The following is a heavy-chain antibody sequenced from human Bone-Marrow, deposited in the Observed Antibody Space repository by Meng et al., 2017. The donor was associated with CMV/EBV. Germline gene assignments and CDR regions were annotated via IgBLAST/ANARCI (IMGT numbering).Heavy chain of an antibody. CDR2: ISSSSSYI. J-gene: IGHJ2*01. Sequence: GGSLRLSCAASGFTFSSYSMNWVRQAPGKGLEWVSSISSSSSYIYYADSVKGRFTISRDNAKNSLYLQMNSLRAEDTAVYYCARAGGNSIYWYFDLWDRGTLVTVSS. CDR1: GFTFSSYS. CDR3: ARAGGNSIYWYFDL. V-gene: IGHV3-21*01. D-gene: IGHD4-23*01.